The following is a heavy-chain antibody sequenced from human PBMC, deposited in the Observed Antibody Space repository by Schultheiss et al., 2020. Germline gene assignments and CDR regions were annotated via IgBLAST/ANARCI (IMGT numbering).Heavy chain of an antibody. Sequence: GGSLRLSCAASGFTFSSYAMSWVRQAPGRGLEWVSTISGSGGTTYYADSVKGRFTISRDNSKNTLYLQMNSLRAEDTAVYYCARVSGNDAFDIWGQGTMVSVSS. CDR2: ISGSGGTT. CDR3: ARVSGNDAFDI. CDR1: GFTFSSYA. V-gene: IGHV3-23*01. J-gene: IGHJ3*02. D-gene: IGHD1-14*01.